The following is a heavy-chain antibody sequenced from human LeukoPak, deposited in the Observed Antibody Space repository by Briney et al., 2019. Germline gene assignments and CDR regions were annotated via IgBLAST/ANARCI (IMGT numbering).Heavy chain of an antibody. Sequence: SSETLSLTCTVSGGSISSGSYYWSWIRQPAGKGLEWIGRIYTSGSTNYHPSLKSRVTISVDTSKNQFSLKLSSVTAADTAVYYCARYSYGHLDYWGQGTLVTVSS. CDR2: IYTSGST. J-gene: IGHJ4*02. D-gene: IGHD5-18*01. CDR3: ARYSYGHLDY. CDR1: GGSISSGSYY. V-gene: IGHV4-61*02.